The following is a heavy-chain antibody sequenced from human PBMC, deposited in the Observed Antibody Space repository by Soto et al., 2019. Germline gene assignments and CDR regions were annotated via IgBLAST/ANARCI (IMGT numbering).Heavy chain of an antibody. Sequence: QVQLQESGPGLVEPSQTLSLSCAVSGGSISSGGYYWSWIRQHPGKGLEWIGYIYYTGKTDYNPSLESRVTMSIDTSKNQFSLKLTSVAAADTAVYYCVRQRPYDGTAYYGRLFDSWGQGTLVTVSS. CDR1: GGSISSGGYY. D-gene: IGHD3-22*01. V-gene: IGHV4-31*11. J-gene: IGHJ4*02. CDR2: IYYTGKT. CDR3: VRQRPYDGTAYYGRLFDS.